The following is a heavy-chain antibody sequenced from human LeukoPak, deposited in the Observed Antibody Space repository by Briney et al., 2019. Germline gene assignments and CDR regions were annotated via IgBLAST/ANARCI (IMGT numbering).Heavy chain of an antibody. CDR1: VGSISRDTFH. J-gene: IGHJ5*02. D-gene: IGHD5-12*01. CDR3: GRDCCGYRSWLVP. V-gene: IGHV4-39*07. CDR2: FCYSGSP. Sequence: SGTLCLTCTLSVGSISRDTFHGGCVRQPPGKGLGWNGSFCYSGSPYYNPYRKGRVTISVDTSNDQFSQKLSSGPAADPAVYYCGRDCCGYRSWLVPWGQGTLVSVPS.